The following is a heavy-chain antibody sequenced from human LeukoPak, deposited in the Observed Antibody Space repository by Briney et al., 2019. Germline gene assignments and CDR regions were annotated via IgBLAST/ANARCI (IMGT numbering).Heavy chain of an antibody. Sequence: GGSLRLSCAASGFTFSNFVMSWVRQAPGKALEWVSAISGSGGSTYYADSVKGRFTISRDNSKNTLYLQMNSLRAEDTAVYYCAKEGEDYDILTDYFVDYWGQGTLVTVSS. CDR2: ISGSGGST. J-gene: IGHJ4*02. V-gene: IGHV3-23*01. CDR1: GFTFSNFV. D-gene: IGHD3-9*01. CDR3: AKEGEDYDILTDYFVDY.